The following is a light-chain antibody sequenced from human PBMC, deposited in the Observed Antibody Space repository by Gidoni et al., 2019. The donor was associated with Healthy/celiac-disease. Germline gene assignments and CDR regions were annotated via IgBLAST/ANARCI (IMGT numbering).Light chain of an antibody. CDR3: QHGYRTPL. J-gene: IGKJ5*01. CDR1: QSISSY. Sequence: DIQMTQSTSSLSASVGDRVTIPCRASQSISSYLNWYQQKPGKAPKLLIYAASRLPSGVPLRFSGRGSGTAFTLTISILQPEVFATYYCQHGYRTPLFGQXTRLEIK. CDR2: AAS. V-gene: IGKV1-39*01.